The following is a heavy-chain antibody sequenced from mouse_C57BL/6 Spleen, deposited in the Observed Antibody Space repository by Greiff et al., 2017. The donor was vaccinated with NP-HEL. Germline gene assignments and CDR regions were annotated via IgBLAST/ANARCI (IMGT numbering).Heavy chain of an antibody. CDR3: AKNTYYSKGYAMDY. D-gene: IGHD2-5*01. CDR2: IWSGGST. Sequence: QVQLQQSGPGLVQPSQSLSITCTVSGFSLTSYGVHWVRQPPGKGLEWLGVIWSGGSTAYYAPFISRLSISKDNSKSQVFFKMNSLQADDTAIYYCAKNTYYSKGYAMDYWGQGTSVTVSS. CDR1: GFSLTSYG. J-gene: IGHJ4*01. V-gene: IGHV2-4*01.